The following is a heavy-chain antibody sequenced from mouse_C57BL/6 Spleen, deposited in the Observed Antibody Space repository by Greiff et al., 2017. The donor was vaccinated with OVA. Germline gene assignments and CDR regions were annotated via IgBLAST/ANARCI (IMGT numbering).Heavy chain of an antibody. CDR2: IHPNSGST. CDR3: ARSGMVTTYYAMDY. Sequence: QVQLQQPGAELVKPGASVKLSCKASGYTFTSYWMHWVKQRPGQGLEWIGMIHPNSGSTNYNEKFKSKATLTVDKSSSTAYMQLSSLTSEDSAVYYCARSGMVTTYYAMDYWGQGTSVTVSS. V-gene: IGHV1-64*01. J-gene: IGHJ4*01. D-gene: IGHD2-1*01. CDR1: GYTFTSYW.